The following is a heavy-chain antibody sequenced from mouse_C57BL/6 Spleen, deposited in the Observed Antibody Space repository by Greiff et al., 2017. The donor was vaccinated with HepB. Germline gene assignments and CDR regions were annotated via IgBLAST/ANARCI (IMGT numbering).Heavy chain of an antibody. CDR3: ARGITTVVAKDYYAMDY. CDR1: GYAFSSSW. Sequence: QVQLQQSGPELVKPGASVKISCKASGYAFSSSWMNWVKQRPGKGLEWIGRIYPGDGDTNYNGKFKGKATLTADKSSSTAYMQLSSLTSEDSAFYFCARGITTVVAKDYYAMDYWGQGTSVTVSS. J-gene: IGHJ4*01. CDR2: IYPGDGDT. D-gene: IGHD1-1*01. V-gene: IGHV1-82*01.